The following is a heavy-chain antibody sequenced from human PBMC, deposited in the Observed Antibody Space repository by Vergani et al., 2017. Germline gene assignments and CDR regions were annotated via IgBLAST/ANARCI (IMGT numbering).Heavy chain of an antibody. Sequence: QVQLVQSGAEVKKPGSSVKVSCKASGGTFSSYTISWVRQAPGQGLEWMGRIIPILGIANYAQKFQGRVTITADKSTSTAYMELSSLRSEDTAVYYCATLGLRFLEWSPYYFDYWGQGTLVTVSS. CDR1: GGTFSSYT. CDR2: IIPILGIA. D-gene: IGHD3-3*01. CDR3: ATLGLRFLEWSPYYFDY. V-gene: IGHV1-69*02. J-gene: IGHJ4*02.